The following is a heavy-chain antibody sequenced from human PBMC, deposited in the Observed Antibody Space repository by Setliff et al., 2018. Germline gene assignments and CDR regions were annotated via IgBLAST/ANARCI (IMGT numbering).Heavy chain of an antibody. D-gene: IGHD2-15*01. Sequence: LSLTCTVSGGSMIGGHYYWSWIRQLPGKGLEWIAYIYYSGNTYHNPSLKSRVTISVDTSKNQSSLKINSVTAADTAVYYCARGHCSSGECPNYFDPWGQGTQVTVSS. CDR1: GGSMIGGHYY. V-gene: IGHV4-31*03. CDR3: ARGHCSSGECPNYFDP. CDR2: IYYSGNT. J-gene: IGHJ5*02.